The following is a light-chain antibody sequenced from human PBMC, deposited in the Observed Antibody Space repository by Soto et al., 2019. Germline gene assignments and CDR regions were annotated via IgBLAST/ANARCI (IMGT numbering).Light chain of an antibody. CDR2: SND. CDR3: AACDDSLNGQV. J-gene: IGLJ3*02. Sequence: QSVLTQPASASGTPGQWVTISCSGTSSNIGSNTVNWYQQHPGTAPKLLIYSNDQRPPGVPDRFSGSKSETSASLSISGRQPEDEAEDYYAACDDSLNGQVFGGGTKLTVL. CDR1: SSNIGSNT. V-gene: IGLV1-44*01.